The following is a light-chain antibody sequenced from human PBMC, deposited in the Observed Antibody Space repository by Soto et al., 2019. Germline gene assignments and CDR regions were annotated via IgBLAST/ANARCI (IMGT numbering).Light chain of an antibody. J-gene: IGKJ1*01. CDR3: QQYCSSPWT. CDR1: QSVSSRW. CDR2: GAS. V-gene: IGKV3-20*01. Sequence: EIVLTQSPGTLSLSPGERATLSCRASQSVSSRWLAWYKQKPGQAPRLLIYGASSRATGIPDRVSGSGSGTDFTLTISRLEPEDFAVYYCQQYCSSPWTFGQGTKVEIK.